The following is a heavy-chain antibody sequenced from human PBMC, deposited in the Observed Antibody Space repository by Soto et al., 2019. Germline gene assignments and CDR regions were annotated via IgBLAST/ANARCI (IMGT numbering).Heavy chain of an antibody. CDR1: GGTFSSYA. Sequence: WASVKVSCKASGGTFSSYAISWVRQAPGQGLEWMGGIIPIFGTANYAQKFQGRVTITADKSTSTAYMELSSLRSEDTAVYYCARSFGVGTAGYWGQGTLVTVSS. CDR2: IIPIFGTA. D-gene: IGHD3-10*01. J-gene: IGHJ4*02. V-gene: IGHV1-69*06. CDR3: ARSFGVGTAGY.